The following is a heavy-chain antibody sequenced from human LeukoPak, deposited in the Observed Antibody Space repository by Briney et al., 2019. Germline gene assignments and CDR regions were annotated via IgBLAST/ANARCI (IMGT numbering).Heavy chain of an antibody. CDR3: AKEFYSGDPLPSPLDY. D-gene: IGHD5-12*01. CDR1: GFTFSAYA. J-gene: IGHJ4*02. Sequence: PGGSLRLSCAASGFTFSAYAMSWVRQAPGKGLQWVSTISGSGGNTYYADSVKGRFTISRDNSKNTLYLQMNSLRAEDTALYYCAKEFYSGDPLPSPLDYWGQGTLVTVSS. CDR2: ISGSGGNT. V-gene: IGHV3-23*01.